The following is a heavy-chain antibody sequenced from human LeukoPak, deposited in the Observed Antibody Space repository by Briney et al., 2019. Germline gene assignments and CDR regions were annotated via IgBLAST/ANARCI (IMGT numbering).Heavy chain of an antibody. V-gene: IGHV3-74*01. CDR3: ASYLVQTGDY. CDR1: GFTFSNYW. D-gene: IGHD1-1*01. J-gene: IGHJ4*02. Sequence: GGSLRLSCAASGFTFSNYWMHWVRHAPGKGLVWVSRINSDGINTSYADSVKGRFTISRDNAKNTLNLQMNSLRAEDTAVYYCASYLVQTGDYWGQGTLVTVSS. CDR2: INSDGINT.